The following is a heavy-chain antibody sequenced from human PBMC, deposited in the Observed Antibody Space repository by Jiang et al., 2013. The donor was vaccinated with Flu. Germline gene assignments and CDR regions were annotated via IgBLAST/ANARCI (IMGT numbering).Heavy chain of an antibody. Sequence: VQLVESGGGLVQPGGSLRLSCAASGFSVSNNYMAWVRQAPGKGLAWVSSIDGGDRTYYADSVKGRFTVSRHTSKNALYLQLNSLTVEDTALYFCARERYFDASGYYYYYYGMDVVGPRDHGHRLL. CDR1: GFSVSNNY. CDR2: IDGGDRT. J-gene: IGHJ6*02. D-gene: IGHD2/OR15-2a*01. V-gene: IGHV3-53*04. CDR3: ARERYFDASGYYYYYYGMDV.